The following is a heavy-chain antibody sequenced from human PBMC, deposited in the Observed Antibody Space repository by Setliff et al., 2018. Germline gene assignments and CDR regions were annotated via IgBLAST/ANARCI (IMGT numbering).Heavy chain of an antibody. CDR1: GYIFISYG. V-gene: IGHV1-18*01. Sequence: ASVKVSCKASGYIFISYGISWVRQAPGQGLEWMGWISAYNGNTNYAQKLQGRVTMTTDTSTSTAYMELSSLRSEDTAVYYCARRVRIAVLHLYYFEYWGQGTLVTVSS. CDR3: ARRVRIAVLHLYYFEY. D-gene: IGHD6-19*01. CDR2: ISAYNGNT. J-gene: IGHJ4*02.